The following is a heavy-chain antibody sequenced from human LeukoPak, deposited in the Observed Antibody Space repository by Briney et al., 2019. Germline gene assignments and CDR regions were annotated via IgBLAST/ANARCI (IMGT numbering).Heavy chain of an antibody. D-gene: IGHD7-27*01. CDR3: ARRLGTLFDP. J-gene: IGHJ5*02. CDR2: IIPIFGTA. Sequence: ASVKVSCKASGYTFISYGITWVRQAPGQGLEWMGGIIPIFGTANYAQKFQGRVTITADESTSTAYMELSSLRSEDTAVYYCARRLGTLFDPWGQGTLVTVSS. V-gene: IGHV1-69*13. CDR1: GYTFISYG.